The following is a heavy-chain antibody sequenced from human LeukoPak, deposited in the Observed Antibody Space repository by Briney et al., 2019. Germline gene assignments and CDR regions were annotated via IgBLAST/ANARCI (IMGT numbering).Heavy chain of an antibody. D-gene: IGHD2-21*01. Sequence: GGSLRLSRAASGFTFITSAMTWVRQAPGKGLEWVSTISGSGGSTYYADYLNGRFTISRDNSKNTLFLHMIRLRAEDTAVYYCAKARPELLLNALDVWGQGTVVSVSS. CDR3: AKARPELLLNALDV. CDR1: GFTFITSA. J-gene: IGHJ3*01. V-gene: IGHV3-23*01. CDR2: ISGSGGST.